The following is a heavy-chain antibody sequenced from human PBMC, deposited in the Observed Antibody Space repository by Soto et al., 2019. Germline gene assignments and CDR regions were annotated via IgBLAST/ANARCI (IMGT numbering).Heavy chain of an antibody. CDR2: ISGSGGST. J-gene: IGHJ4*02. D-gene: IGHD6-13*01. V-gene: IGHV3-23*01. Sequence: QPGGSLRLSCAASGFTFSSYAMSWVRQAPGKGLEWVSAISGSGGSTYYADSVKGRFTISRDNSKNTLYLQMNSLRAEDTAVYYCDAQVGTYSSSSKRSYYFDYWGQGTLVTVSS. CDR3: DAQVGTYSSSSKRSYYFDY. CDR1: GFTFSSYA.